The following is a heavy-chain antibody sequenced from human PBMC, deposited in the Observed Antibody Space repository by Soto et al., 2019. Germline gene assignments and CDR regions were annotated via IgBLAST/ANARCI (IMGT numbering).Heavy chain of an antibody. CDR3: AGGYSYGIYYYYYYGMDV. D-gene: IGHD5-18*01. V-gene: IGHV4-61*01. CDR1: GGSVSSGSYY. J-gene: IGHJ6*02. CDR2: IYYSGST. Sequence: SETLSLTCTVSGGSVSSGSYYWSWIRQPPGKGLEWIGYIYYSGSTNYNPSLKSRVTISVDTSKNQFSLKLSSVTAADTAVYYCAGGYSYGIYYYYYYGMDVWGQGTTVTVSS.